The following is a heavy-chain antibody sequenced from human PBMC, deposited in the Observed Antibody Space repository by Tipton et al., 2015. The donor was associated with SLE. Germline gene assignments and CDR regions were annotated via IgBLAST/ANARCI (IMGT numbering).Heavy chain of an antibody. D-gene: IGHD6-19*01. CDR3: AGPVAAKYYSYYGMDV. CDR1: GFTFSSYG. CDR2: IRYDGSNK. V-gene: IGHV3-30*02. J-gene: IGHJ6*02. Sequence: QLVQSGGGVVQPGGSLRLSCAASGFTFSSYGMHWVRQAPGKGLEWVAFIRYDGSNKYYADSVKGRFTISRDNSKNTLYLQMNSLRAEDTAVYYCAGPVAAKYYSYYGMDVWGQGTTVTVSS.